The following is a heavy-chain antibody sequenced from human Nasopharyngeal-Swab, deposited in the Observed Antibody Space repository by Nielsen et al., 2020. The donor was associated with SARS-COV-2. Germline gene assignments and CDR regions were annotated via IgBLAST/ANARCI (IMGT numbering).Heavy chain of an antibody. J-gene: IGHJ3*02. CDR3: ARDGAAWDAFDI. D-gene: IGHD6-25*01. CDR2: ISYDGSNK. CDR1: GFTFSSYA. V-gene: IGHV3-30-3*01. Sequence: GGSLRLSCAASGFTFSSYAMHWVRQAPGKGLEWVAVISYDGSNKYYADSVKGRFTISRDNSKNTLYLQMNSLRAEDTAVYYCARDGAAWDAFDIWGQGTMVTVSS.